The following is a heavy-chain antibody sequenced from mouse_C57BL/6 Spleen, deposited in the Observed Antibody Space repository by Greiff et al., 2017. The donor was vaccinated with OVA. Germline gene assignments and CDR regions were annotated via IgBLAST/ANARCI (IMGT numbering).Heavy chain of an antibody. D-gene: IGHD1-1*01. CDR1: GYTFTSYW. V-gene: IGHV1-55*01. Sequence: VQLQQPGAELVKPGASVKMSCKASGYTFTSYWITWVKQRPGQGLEWIGDIYPGSGSTNYNEKFKSKATLTVDTSSSTAYMQLSSLTSEDSAVYYCARCSYGSSGGDWFAYWGQGTLVTVSA. J-gene: IGHJ3*01. CDR3: ARCSYGSSGGDWFAY. CDR2: IYPGSGST.